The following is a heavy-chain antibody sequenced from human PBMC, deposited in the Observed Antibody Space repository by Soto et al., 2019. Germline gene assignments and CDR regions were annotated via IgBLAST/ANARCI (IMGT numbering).Heavy chain of an antibody. Sequence: RGSLRLSCAASGFPCGSYDMTWVRQAPGKGLEWVSTILVDGRTFYVDSVKGRFTISRDNSRNTVYLQMNSLTAGDTALYYCAKATATGGGAFDFCGQGIMVTVSS. CDR2: ILVDGRT. CDR1: GFPCGSYD. CDR3: AKATATGGGAFDF. D-gene: IGHD2-8*02. V-gene: IGHV3-23*01. J-gene: IGHJ3*01.